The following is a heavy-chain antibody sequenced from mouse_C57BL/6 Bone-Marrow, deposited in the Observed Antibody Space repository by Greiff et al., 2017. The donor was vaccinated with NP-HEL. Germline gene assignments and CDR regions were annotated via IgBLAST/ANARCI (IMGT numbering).Heavy chain of an antibody. CDR3: ARMSDYDDGYYYAMDY. V-gene: IGHV8-8*01. J-gene: IGHJ4*01. Sequence: QVTLKVSGPGILQPSQTLSLTCSFSGFSLSTFGMGVGWIRQPSGKGLEWLAHIWWDDDKYYNPALKSRLTISKYTSKNQVFLKIANVDTADTATYYCARMSDYDDGYYYAMDYWGQGTSVTVSS. CDR1: GFSLSTFGMG. CDR2: IWWDDDK. D-gene: IGHD2-4*01.